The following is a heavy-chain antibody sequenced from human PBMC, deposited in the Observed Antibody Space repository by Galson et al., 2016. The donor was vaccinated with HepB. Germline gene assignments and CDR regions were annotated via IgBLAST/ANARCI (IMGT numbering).Heavy chain of an antibody. CDR1: GFTFSNFA. J-gene: IGHJ3*02. CDR3: ARIPYGGNGPFDI. Sequence: SLRLSCAASGFTFSNFAMSWVRQAPGKGLEWVSSISDKYYVASVKGRFTISRDNGKNSLYLQMISLRDEDTAVYYCARIPYGGNGPFDIWGQGTMVTVSS. V-gene: IGHV3-7*03. CDR2: ISDK. D-gene: IGHD4-23*01.